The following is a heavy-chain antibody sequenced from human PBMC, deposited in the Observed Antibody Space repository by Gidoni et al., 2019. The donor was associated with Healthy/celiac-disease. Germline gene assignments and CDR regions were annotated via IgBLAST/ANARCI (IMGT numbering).Heavy chain of an antibody. J-gene: IGHJ4*02. V-gene: IGHV4-39*01. CDR1: DGSISSSSYY. D-gene: IGHD3-22*01. CDR3: ARRFDNSGYYYFDS. CDR2: IYYSGST. Sequence: QLQLQESGPGLVKPSENLSLTCTVSDGSISSSSYYWGWIRQPPGKGLEWIGSIYYSGSTYYNPSLKSRVTISVDTSKNQFSLKLSSVTAADTAVYYCARRFDNSGYYYFDSWGQGTLVTVSS.